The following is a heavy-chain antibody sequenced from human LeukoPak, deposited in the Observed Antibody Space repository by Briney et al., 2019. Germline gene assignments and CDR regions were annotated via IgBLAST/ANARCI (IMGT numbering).Heavy chain of an antibody. J-gene: IGHJ4*02. Sequence: GASVKVSCKVSGYTLTELSMHWVRQAPGQGLEWMGGIIPIFGTASYAQKFQGRVTITADESTSTAYMELSSLRSEDTAVYYCARAREVGYSYGPIDYWGQGTLVTVSS. V-gene: IGHV1-69*13. CDR3: ARAREVGYSYGPIDY. CDR2: IIPIFGTA. CDR1: GYTLTELS. D-gene: IGHD5-18*01.